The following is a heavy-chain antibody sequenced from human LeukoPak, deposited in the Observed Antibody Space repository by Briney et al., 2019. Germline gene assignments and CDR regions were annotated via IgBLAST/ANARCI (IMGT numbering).Heavy chain of an antibody. J-gene: IGHJ6*02. V-gene: IGHV1-69*02. D-gene: IGHD2-2*01. CDR1: GYTFTGYY. CDR2: IIPILGIA. CDR3: ATCSCSFWYYYYGMDV. Sequence: GASVKVSCKASGYTFTGYYMHWVRQAPGQGLEWMGRIIPILGIANYAQKFQGRVTITADKSTSSAYMELSSLRSEDTAVYYCATCSCSFWYYYYGMDVWGQGTTVTVSS.